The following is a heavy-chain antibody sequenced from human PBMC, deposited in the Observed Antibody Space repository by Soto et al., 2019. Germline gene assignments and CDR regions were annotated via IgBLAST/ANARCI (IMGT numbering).Heavy chain of an antibody. V-gene: IGHV5-10-1*01. J-gene: IGHJ4*02. CDR1: GYSFTSYW. Sequence: PGESLEISCKGSGYSFTSYWISWVRQMPGKGLEWMGRIDPSDSYTNYSPSFQGHVTISADKSISTAYLQWSSLKASDTAMYYCARHRGYSYGLVYYYFDYWGQGTLVTVSS. CDR3: ARHRGYSYGLVYYYFDY. D-gene: IGHD5-18*01. CDR2: IDPSDSYT.